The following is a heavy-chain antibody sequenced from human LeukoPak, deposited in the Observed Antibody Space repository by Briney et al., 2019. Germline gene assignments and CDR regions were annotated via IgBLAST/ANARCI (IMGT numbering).Heavy chain of an antibody. CDR2: IWYDGSNK. J-gene: IGHJ3*02. D-gene: IGHD3-16*01. CDR1: GFTFSSYG. V-gene: IGHV3-33*01. Sequence: GGSLRLSCAASGFTFSSYGMHWVRQAPGKGLEWVAVIWYDGSNKYYADSVKGRFTISRDNSKNTLYLQMNSLRAEDTAVYYCARDRSFGGSTFGIWGQGTMVTVSS. CDR3: ARDRSFGGSTFGI.